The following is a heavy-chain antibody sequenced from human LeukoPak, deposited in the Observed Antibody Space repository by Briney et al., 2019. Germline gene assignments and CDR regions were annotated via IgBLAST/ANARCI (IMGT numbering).Heavy chain of an antibody. CDR2: IYTSGST. CDR3: ARAAAGNFDY. J-gene: IGHJ4*02. Sequence: SETLSLTCTVSGGSISSGSYYWSWIRQPAGKGLEWIGRIYTSGSTNYNPSLKSRVTMSVDTSKNQFSLKLSSVTAADTAVYYCARAAAGNFDYWGQGTLVTVSS. V-gene: IGHV4-61*02. D-gene: IGHD6-13*01. CDR1: GGSISSGSYY.